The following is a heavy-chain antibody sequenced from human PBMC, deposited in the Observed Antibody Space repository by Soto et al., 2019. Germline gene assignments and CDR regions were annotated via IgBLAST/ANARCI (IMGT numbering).Heavy chain of an antibody. CDR1: GYTFTGYY. V-gene: IGHV1-2*02. CDR2: INPNSGGT. J-gene: IGHJ6*02. D-gene: IGHD6-13*01. Sequence: GASVKVSCKASGYTFTGYYMHWVRQAPGQGLEWMGWINPNSGGTNYAQKFQGRLTISRDNAKNSVYLQLNNLRAEDTAVYYCAKDGAAGSVLDVWGQGTTVTVSS. CDR3: AKDGAAGSVLDV.